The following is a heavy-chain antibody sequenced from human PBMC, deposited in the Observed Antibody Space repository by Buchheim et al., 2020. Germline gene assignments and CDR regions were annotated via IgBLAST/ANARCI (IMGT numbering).Heavy chain of an antibody. V-gene: IGHV1-2*04. CDR2: INPNSGGT. D-gene: IGHD3-16*02. Sequence: QVQLVQSGAEVKKPGASVKVSCKASGYTFTGYYMHWVRQAPGQGLEWMGWINPNSGGTNYAQKFQGWVTMTRDTSISTAYMELGRLRSDDTAVYYCARAGGGGSYRPPDGHYYYYYGMDVWGQGTT. J-gene: IGHJ6*02. CDR1: GYTFTGYY. CDR3: ARAGGGGSYRPPDGHYYYYYGMDV.